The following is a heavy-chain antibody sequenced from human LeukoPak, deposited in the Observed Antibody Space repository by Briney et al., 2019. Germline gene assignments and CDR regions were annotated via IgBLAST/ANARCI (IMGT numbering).Heavy chain of an antibody. V-gene: IGHV4-4*07. Sequence: PSETLSLTCTVSGGSISRSYWSWMRQPAGKGPEWIGRIYGSGTITYNPSLESRVTMSVDTSKNQFSLKLRSVTAADTAVYYCARFSFGESMNNNWFDPWGQGTLVTVSS. CDR2: IYGSGTI. CDR3: ARFSFGESMNNNWFDP. J-gene: IGHJ5*02. CDR1: GGSISRSY. D-gene: IGHD3-10*01.